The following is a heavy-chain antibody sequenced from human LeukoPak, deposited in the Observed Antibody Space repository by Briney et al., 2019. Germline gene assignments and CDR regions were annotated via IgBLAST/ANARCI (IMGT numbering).Heavy chain of an antibody. CDR1: GFTFSSYS. V-gene: IGHV3-21*01. CDR3: ARDDAVGATTYWYFDL. Sequence: PGGSLRLSCAAPGFTFSSYSMNWVRQAPGKGLEWVSSISSSSSYIYYADSVKGRFTISSDNAKNSLYLQMNSLRAEDTAVYYCARDDAVGATTYWYFDLWGRGTLVTVSS. J-gene: IGHJ2*01. CDR2: ISSSSSYI. D-gene: IGHD1-26*01.